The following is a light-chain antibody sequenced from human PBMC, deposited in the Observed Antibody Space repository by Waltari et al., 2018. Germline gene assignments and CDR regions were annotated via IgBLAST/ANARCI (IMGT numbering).Light chain of an antibody. Sequence: QSVLTQPPSVSAAPGQRVTISCSGGHSNIGNNYVSWYRQFPGTAPKLLIYEGSGRPSGVPGRFPGPKSGTSATLDSTGLQAGDEADYYCGTWDSSLSGAVFGGGTHLTVL. CDR2: EGS. V-gene: IGLV1-51*02. CDR1: HSNIGNNY. CDR3: GTWDSSLSGAV. J-gene: IGLJ7*01.